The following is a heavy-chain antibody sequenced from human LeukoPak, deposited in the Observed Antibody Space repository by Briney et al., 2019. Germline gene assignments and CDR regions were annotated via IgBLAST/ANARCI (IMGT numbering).Heavy chain of an antibody. D-gene: IGHD6-19*01. V-gene: IGHV5-51*01. CDR3: ARQAALAGPGTDY. J-gene: IGHJ4*02. CDR2: ISPADSDT. Sequence: GESLKISCQVSGYNFATYWIGWVRQMPGKGLEWMGIISPADSDTRYSPSFQGQVTISADKSVNTAYLQWSSLRASDTAINYWARQAALAGPGTDYGGKGTLVTVSS. CDR1: GYNFATYW.